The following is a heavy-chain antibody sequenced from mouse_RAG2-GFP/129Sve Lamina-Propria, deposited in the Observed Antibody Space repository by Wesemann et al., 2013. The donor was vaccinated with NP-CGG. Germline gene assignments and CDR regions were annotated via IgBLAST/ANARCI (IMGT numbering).Heavy chain of an antibody. Sequence: EVKLGGVWGGLVQPGGSLKLSCAASGFPFSDYGMAWVRQAPRKGPEWVAFISNLAYSIYYADTVTGRFTISRENAKNTLYLEMSSLRSEDTAMYYCASHYDLFAYWGQGTLVTVSA. CDR1: GFPFSDYG. D-gene: IGHD2-3*01. V-gene: IGHV5-15*01. J-gene: IGHJ3*01. CDR3: ASHYDLFAY. CDR2: ISNLAYSI.